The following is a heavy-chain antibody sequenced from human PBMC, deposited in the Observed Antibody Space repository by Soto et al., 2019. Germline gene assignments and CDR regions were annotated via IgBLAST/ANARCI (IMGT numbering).Heavy chain of an antibody. V-gene: IGHV4-59*08. Sequence: QVQLQESGPGLVKPSETLSLTCTVSGGTISSWYWSWIRQPPGKGLEWIGYIYYSGSTNCNPSLKSRVTISVDTSKIQFSLKLSSVTAADTAVYYCASRYGSAIDYWGQGTLVTVSS. CDR1: GGTISSWY. D-gene: IGHD1-26*01. J-gene: IGHJ4*02. CDR2: IYYSGST. CDR3: ASRYGSAIDY.